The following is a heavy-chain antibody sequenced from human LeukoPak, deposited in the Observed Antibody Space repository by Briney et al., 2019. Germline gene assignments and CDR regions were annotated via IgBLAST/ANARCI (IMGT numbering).Heavy chain of an antibody. Sequence: SETLSLTCTVSGGSISSSSYYWGWIRQPPGKGLEWIGEINHSGSTNYNPSLKSRVTISVDTSKNQFSLKLSSVTAADTAMYYCARLYSGSYIYWGQGTLVTVSS. D-gene: IGHD1-26*01. V-gene: IGHV4-39*07. CDR2: INHSGST. CDR1: GGSISSSSYY. J-gene: IGHJ4*02. CDR3: ARLYSGSYIY.